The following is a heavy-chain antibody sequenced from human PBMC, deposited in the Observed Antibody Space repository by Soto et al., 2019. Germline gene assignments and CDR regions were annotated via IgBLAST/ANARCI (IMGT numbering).Heavy chain of an antibody. CDR2: IYSGGST. J-gene: IGHJ6*03. CDR3: ARSEGDYYYMDV. CDR1: GFTVSSNY. V-gene: IGHV3-66*01. D-gene: IGHD1-26*01. Sequence: ESGGGLVQPGGSLRLSCAASGFTVSSNYMSWVRQAPGKGLEWVSVIYSGGSTYYADSVKGRFTISRDNSKNTLYLQMNSLRAEDTAVYYCARSEGDYYYMDVWGKGTTVTVSS.